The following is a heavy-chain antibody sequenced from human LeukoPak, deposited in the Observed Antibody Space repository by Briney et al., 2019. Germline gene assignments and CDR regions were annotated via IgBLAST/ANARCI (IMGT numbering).Heavy chain of an antibody. D-gene: IGHD2-2*01. V-gene: IGHV3-23*01. J-gene: IGHJ4*02. CDR2: VSGSGGNI. CDR1: GFTFNSHA. CDR3: AASLPNIVVVPATKGPFGY. Sequence: PGGSLRLSCAAYGFTFNSHAMSWVRQIPGKGLEWVSGVSGSGGNIHYADSVKGRFTISRDNSKNTLYLQMNSLRAEDTAVYYCAASLPNIVVVPATKGPFGYWGQGALVTVSS.